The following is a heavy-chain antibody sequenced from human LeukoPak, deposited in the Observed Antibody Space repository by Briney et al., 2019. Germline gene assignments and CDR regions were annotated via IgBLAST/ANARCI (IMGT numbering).Heavy chain of an antibody. CDR3: ASASFSLYASSPNYFDY. V-gene: IGHV4-59*01. D-gene: IGHD2-8*01. CDR1: GGNISSYY. CDR2: IYYSGST. J-gene: IGHJ4*02. Sequence: SETLTLTCTVSGGNISSYYWSWIRQPPGKGLEWIGDIYYSGSTNYNPSLKSRVTISVDTSKNHVSLKLSSGTAADATASYCASASFSLYASSPNYFDYWGQGTLVTVSS.